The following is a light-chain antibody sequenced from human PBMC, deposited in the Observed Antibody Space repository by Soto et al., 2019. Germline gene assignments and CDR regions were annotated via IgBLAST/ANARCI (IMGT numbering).Light chain of an antibody. CDR1: SSDVGSYDL. CDR3: PSYAGGSTDVV. V-gene: IGLV2-23*02. J-gene: IGLJ2*01. Sequence: QSALTQPASVSGSPGQSITISCTGTSSDVGSYDLVSWYQQHPDKAPKLMIYEVSKRPSGVSNRFSGSKSGNTASLTSSGLQAEDESDYSCPSYAGGSTDVVFGGGTKLTVL. CDR2: EVS.